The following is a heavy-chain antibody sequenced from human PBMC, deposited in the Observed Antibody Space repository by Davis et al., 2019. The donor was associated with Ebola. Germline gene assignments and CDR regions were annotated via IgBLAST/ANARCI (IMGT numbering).Heavy chain of an antibody. Sequence: SLKISCAASGFTFDDYAMHWVRQAPGKGLEWVSGISWNSGSIGYADSVKGRFTISRDNAKNSLYLQMNSLRAEDTAVYYCARPYCSSTSCYVAPDAFDIWGQGTMVTVSS. CDR3: ARPYCSSTSCYVAPDAFDI. CDR1: GFTFDDYA. J-gene: IGHJ3*02. V-gene: IGHV3-9*01. CDR2: ISWNSGSI. D-gene: IGHD2-2*01.